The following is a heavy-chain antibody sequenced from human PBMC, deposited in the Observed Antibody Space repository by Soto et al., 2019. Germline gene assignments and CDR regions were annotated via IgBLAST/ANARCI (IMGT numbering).Heavy chain of an antibody. CDR1: GFTFSSYA. D-gene: IGHD2-2*01. CDR2: ISGSGGST. V-gene: IGHV3-23*01. J-gene: IGHJ3*02. CDR3: AKGGYCSSTSCYAWAHDAFDI. Sequence: GGSLRLSCAASGFTFSSYAMSWVRQAPGKGLEWVSAISGSGGSTYYADSVKGRFTISRDNSKNTLYLQMNSLRAEDTAVYYCAKGGYCSSTSCYAWAHDAFDIWGQGTMVTVSS.